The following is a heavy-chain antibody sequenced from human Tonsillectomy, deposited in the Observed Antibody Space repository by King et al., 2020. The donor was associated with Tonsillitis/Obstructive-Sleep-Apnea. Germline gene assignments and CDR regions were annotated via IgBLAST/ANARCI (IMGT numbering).Heavy chain of an antibody. CDR3: ARRPCSGGSCSLFDY. D-gene: IGHD2-15*01. J-gene: IGHJ4*02. CDR2: LYPGDSDT. Sequence: VQLVESGAEVKKPGESLKISCKGSGYSFTTYWIGWVRQMPGKGLEWMGILYPGDSDTRYSPSFQGQVTISADKSTSTAYLQWSSLKASDTAMYYCARRPCSGGSCSLFDYWGQGTLVTVSS. V-gene: IGHV5-51*01. CDR1: GYSFTTYW.